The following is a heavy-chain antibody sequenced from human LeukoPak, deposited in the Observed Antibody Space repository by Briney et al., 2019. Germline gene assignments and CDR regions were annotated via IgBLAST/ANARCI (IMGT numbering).Heavy chain of an antibody. CDR3: AREGPMVRGVIQD. CDR2: IYYSGST. Sequence: SETLSLTCTVSGGSLSSYYWSWIRQPPGKGLEWIGYIYYSGSTNYNPSLKSRVTISVDTSKNQFSLKLSSVTAADTAVYYCAREGPMVRGVIQDWGQGTLVTVSS. V-gene: IGHV4-59*01. CDR1: GGSLSSYY. J-gene: IGHJ4*02. D-gene: IGHD3-10*01.